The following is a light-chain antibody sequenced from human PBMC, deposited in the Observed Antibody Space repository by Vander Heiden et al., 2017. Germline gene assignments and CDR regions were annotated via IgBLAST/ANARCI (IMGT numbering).Light chain of an antibody. V-gene: IGKV3-15*01. J-gene: IGKJ2*01. CDR2: GAS. Sequence: EIVMTQSPATLSVSPGERATLSCRASPSVSSNLAWYQQKPGQAPRLLIYGASTRATGIPARFSGSGYGTEFTLTISSRKSEDFAVYDGQQYNNWPQYTFGQGTKLEIK. CDR1: PSVSSN. CDR3: QQYNNWPQYT.